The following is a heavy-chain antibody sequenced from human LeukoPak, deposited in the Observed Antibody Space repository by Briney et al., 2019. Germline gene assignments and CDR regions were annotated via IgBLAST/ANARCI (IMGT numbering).Heavy chain of an antibody. CDR1: GFTFSSYS. V-gene: IGHV3-48*01. D-gene: IGHD3-10*01. CDR3: ARSRSGSYYHFFDY. CDR2: ISYSSSTK. J-gene: IGHJ4*02. Sequence: GGSLRLSCAASGFTFSSYSMNWVRQAPGKGLEWVSDISYSSSTKYYAVSVKGRFTISRDNAKNSLYLQMNSLRAEDTAVYYCARSRSGSYYHFFDYWGQGALVTVSS.